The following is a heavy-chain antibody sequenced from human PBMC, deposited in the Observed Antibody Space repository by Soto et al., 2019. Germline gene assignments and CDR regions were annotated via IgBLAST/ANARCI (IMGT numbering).Heavy chain of an antibody. CDR1: GGSISSSSYY. Sequence: QLQLQESGPGLVKPSETLSLTCTVSGGSISSSSYYWGWIRQPPGKGLEWIGSIYYSGSTYYNPSLKSRVTISVDTSKNQFSLKLSSVTAADTAVYYCARQRSTAIAAAGLTDYWGQGTLVTVSS. J-gene: IGHJ4*02. D-gene: IGHD6-13*01. V-gene: IGHV4-39*01. CDR3: ARQRSTAIAAAGLTDY. CDR2: IYYSGST.